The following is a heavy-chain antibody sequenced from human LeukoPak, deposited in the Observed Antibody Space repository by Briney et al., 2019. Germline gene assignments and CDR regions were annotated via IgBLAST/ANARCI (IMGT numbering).Heavy chain of an antibody. CDR3: ARDRSGSYYFDY. CDR1: GGSFSGYY. Sequence: SETLSLTCAVYGGSFSGYYWSWIRQHPGKGLEWIGYIYYSGSTYYNPSLKSRVTISVDTSKNQFSLKLSSVTAADTAVYYCARDRSGSYYFDYWGQGTLVTVSS. CDR2: IYYSGST. J-gene: IGHJ4*02. V-gene: IGHV4-31*11. D-gene: IGHD1-26*01.